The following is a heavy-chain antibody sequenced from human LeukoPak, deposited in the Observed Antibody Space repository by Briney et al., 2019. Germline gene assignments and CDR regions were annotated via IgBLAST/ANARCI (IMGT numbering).Heavy chain of an antibody. CDR3: ARGVSDILTGYYNVWFRAYYYYGMDV. CDR2: MNPNSGNT. D-gene: IGHD3-9*01. J-gene: IGHJ6*02. V-gene: IGHV1-8*01. CDR1: GYTFTSYD. Sequence: ASVKVSRKASGYTFTSYDINWVRQATGQGLEWMGWMNPNSGNTGYAQKFQGRVTMTRNTSISTAYMELSSLRSEDTAVYNCARGVSDILTGYYNVWFRAYYYYGMDVWGQGTTVTVSS.